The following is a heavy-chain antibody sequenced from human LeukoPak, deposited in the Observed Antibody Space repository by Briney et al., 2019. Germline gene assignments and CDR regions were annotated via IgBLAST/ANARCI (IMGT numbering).Heavy chain of an antibody. V-gene: IGHV4-38-2*02. CDR1: GYSISSGYY. J-gene: IGHJ6*03. CDR2: IYHSGST. D-gene: IGHD3-3*01. Sequence: SETLSLTCTVSGYSISSGYYWGWIRQPPGKGLEWIGSIYHSGSTYYNPSLKSRVTISVDTSKNQFSLKLSSVTAADTAVYYCAREKTYYDFWSGYATCYYYYMDVWGKGTTVTVSS. CDR3: AREKTYYDFWSGYATCYYYYMDV.